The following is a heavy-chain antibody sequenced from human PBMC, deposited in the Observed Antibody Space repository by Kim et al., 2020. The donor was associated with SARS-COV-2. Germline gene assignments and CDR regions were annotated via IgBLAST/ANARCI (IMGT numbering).Heavy chain of an antibody. Sequence: SETLSLTCTVSGGSISSGDNYWGWVRQPPGKGLEWIASIYYSGSSNYNNLSLKSRVTISVDRSKNQLSLKLNSVTAADTAVYYCARQATTTVTFGEAYFDFWGQGTLVTVSS. CDR1: GGSISSGDNY. CDR2: IYYSGSS. CDR3: ARQATTTVTFGEAYFDF. V-gene: IGHV4-39*01. D-gene: IGHD3-10*01. J-gene: IGHJ4*02.